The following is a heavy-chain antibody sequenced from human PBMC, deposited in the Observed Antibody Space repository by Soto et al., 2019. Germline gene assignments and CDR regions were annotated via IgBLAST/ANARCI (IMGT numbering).Heavy chain of an antibody. Sequence: GESLKNSCKCSGYSFTSYWIGWVRQMPGKGLEWMGIIYPGDSDTRYSPSFQGQVTISADKSISTAYLQWSSLKASDTAMYYCARHLAVSAFDAFDIWGQGTMVTVSS. D-gene: IGHD4-4*01. V-gene: IGHV5-51*01. CDR1: GYSFTSYW. CDR2: IYPGDSDT. J-gene: IGHJ3*02. CDR3: ARHLAVSAFDAFDI.